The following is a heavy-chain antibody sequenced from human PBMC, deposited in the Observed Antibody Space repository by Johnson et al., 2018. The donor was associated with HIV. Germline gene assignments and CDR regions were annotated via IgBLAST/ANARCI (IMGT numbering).Heavy chain of an antibody. J-gene: IGHJ3*02. CDR1: GFTFSDYY. CDR3: ARYHYYDSRLNDAFDI. Sequence: QVQLVESGGGLVKPGGSLRLSCAASGFTFSDYYMSWIRQAPGKGLEWVSYISSSGSTIYYADSVKGRFTISRDNAKNSLYLQMNSLRAEDKAVYYCARYHYYDSRLNDAFDIWGQGTMVTVSS. V-gene: IGHV3-11*04. CDR2: ISSSGSTI. D-gene: IGHD3-22*01.